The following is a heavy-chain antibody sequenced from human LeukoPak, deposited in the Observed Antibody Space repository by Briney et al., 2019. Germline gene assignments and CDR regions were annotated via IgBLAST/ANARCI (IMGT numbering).Heavy chain of an antibody. CDR2: IIPIFGTA. J-gene: IGHJ4*02. V-gene: IGHV1-69*13. CDR1: GGTFSSYA. Sequence: SVKVSCKASGGTFSSYAISWVRQAPGQGLEWMGGIIPIFGTANYAQKFQGRVTITADESTSTAYMGLSSLRSEDTAVYYCARAVGYQLLSYYFDYWGQGTLVTVSS. D-gene: IGHD2-2*01. CDR3: ARAVGYQLLSYYFDY.